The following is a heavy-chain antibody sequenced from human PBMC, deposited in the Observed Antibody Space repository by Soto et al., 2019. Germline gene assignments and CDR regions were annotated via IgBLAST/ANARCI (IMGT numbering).Heavy chain of an antibody. J-gene: IGHJ6*02. V-gene: IGHV3-23*01. CDR2: ISGSGGAT. Sequence: GGSLRLSCEASGFTFSSYAMNWVRQAPGKGLEWTSVISGSGGATYFADSVKGRFVISRDNSKNTLYLQMNSLRAEDTAVYYCTTGESTLYYYYGMDVWGQGTTVTVSS. CDR3: TTGESTLYYYYGMDV. CDR1: GFTFSSYA.